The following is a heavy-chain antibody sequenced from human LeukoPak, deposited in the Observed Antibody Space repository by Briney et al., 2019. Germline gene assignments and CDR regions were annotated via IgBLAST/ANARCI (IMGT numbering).Heavy chain of an antibody. D-gene: IGHD5-12*01. V-gene: IGHV3-30*18. CDR1: GFTFSSYG. J-gene: IGHJ3*02. Sequence: GGSLRLSCAASGFTFSSYGMHWVCQAPGKGLEWVAVTSYDGSNKYYADSVKGRYTISRDNSKNTLYLQMNSLRAEDTAVYYCAKDQGRGRGYGSLRGAFDIWGQGTMVTVSS. CDR3: AKDQGRGRGYGSLRGAFDI. CDR2: TSYDGSNK.